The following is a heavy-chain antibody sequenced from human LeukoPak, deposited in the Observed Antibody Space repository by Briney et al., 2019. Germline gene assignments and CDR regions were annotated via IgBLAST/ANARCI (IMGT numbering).Heavy chain of an antibody. J-gene: IGHJ5*02. CDR1: GYSISSGYY. CDR3: ARHGYGVAARLSWFDP. D-gene: IGHD6-6*01. V-gene: IGHV4-38-2*01. Sequence: PSETLSLTCAVSGYSISSGYYWGWIRQPPGKGLEWIGSIYHSGSTYYNPSLKSRVTISVDTSKNQFSLKLSSVTAADTAVYYCARHGYGVAARLSWFDPWGQGTLVTVSS. CDR2: IYHSGST.